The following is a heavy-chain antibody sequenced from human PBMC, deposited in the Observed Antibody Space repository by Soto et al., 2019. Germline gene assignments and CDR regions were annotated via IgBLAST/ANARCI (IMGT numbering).Heavy chain of an antibody. Sequence: EVQLLESGGGLVQPGGPPGFSWSVPGFDFSTFGVTWVRQAPGKGLEGVSGVSGGSGVTHYADSVKGRFTITGDNSKNTVYLHMNSLRVEDTAVYYCAKWNGDGDYWGQGTLVTVSS. J-gene: IGHJ4*02. V-gene: IGHV3-23*01. CDR2: VSGGSGVT. CDR1: GFDFSTFG. CDR3: AKWNGDGDY. D-gene: IGHD1-1*01.